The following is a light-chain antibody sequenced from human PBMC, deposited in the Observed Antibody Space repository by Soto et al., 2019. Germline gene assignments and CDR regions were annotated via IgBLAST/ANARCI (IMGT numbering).Light chain of an antibody. J-gene: IGKJ1*01. V-gene: IGKV1-5*03. CDR3: QQHNSYGWT. CDR2: KAS. Sequence: DIQMTQSPSTLSASVGDRVTITCRASQSISSWLAWYQQKPGKAPKLLIYKASSLESGVPSRFSGSGSGTEFTLTISSLQPDDFATYYCQQHNSYGWTFGQGTKAEIK. CDR1: QSISSW.